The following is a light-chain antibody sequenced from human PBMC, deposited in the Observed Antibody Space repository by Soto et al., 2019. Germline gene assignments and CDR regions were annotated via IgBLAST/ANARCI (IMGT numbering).Light chain of an antibody. Sequence: QAVLTQPPSASGTPGQRVTVSCSGSNSNIGSNYVYWYQQLPGTAPKLLIYRNYQRPSDVPDRFSGSKSGTSASLAISGLRSEDEADHYCAAWDDSLSGHWVFGGGTKLTVL. CDR2: RNY. J-gene: IGLJ3*02. CDR3: AAWDDSLSGHWV. V-gene: IGLV1-47*01. CDR1: NSNIGSNY.